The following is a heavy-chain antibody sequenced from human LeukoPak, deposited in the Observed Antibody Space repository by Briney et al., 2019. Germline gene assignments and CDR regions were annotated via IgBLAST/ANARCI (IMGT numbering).Heavy chain of an antibody. Sequence: GGSLRLSCAASGFTFSSYGMHWVRQAPGKGLEWVAVISYDGSNKYYADSVKGRFTISRDNSKNTLYLQMNSLRAEDTAVYYCARRVQWLPPDYWGQGSLVTVSS. D-gene: IGHD6-19*01. V-gene: IGHV3-30*03. CDR1: GFTFSSYG. J-gene: IGHJ4*02. CDR3: ARRVQWLPPDY. CDR2: ISYDGSNK.